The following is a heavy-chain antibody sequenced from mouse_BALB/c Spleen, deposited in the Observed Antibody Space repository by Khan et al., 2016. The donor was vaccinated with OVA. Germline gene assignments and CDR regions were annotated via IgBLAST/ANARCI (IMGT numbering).Heavy chain of an antibody. CDR1: GYSITSDYA. J-gene: IGHJ4*01. CDR3: ASELGRYYALDY. V-gene: IGHV3-2*02. CDR2: ISYSGST. Sequence: EVQLQESGPGLVKPSQSLSLPCTVTGYSITSDYAWNWIRQFPGNKLGWMGYISYSGSTTYNPSLKRRISITRDTSKDQFFLQLKTVTSKETATYYCASELGRYYALDYWGQGTSVTISS. D-gene: IGHD4-1*01.